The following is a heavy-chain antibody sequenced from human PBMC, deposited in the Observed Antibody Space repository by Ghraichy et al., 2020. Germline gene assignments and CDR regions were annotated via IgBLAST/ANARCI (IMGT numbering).Heavy chain of an antibody. D-gene: IGHD4-17*01. J-gene: IGHJ4*02. V-gene: IGHV3-33*01. Sequence: GVLRLSCAASGFTFSSYGMHWVRQAPGKGLEWVAVIWYDGSNKYYADSVKGRFTISRDNSKNTLYLQMNSLRAEDTAVYYCAREIRDYYYFDYWGQGTLVTVSS. CDR3: AREIRDYYYFDY. CDR2: IWYDGSNK. CDR1: GFTFSSYG.